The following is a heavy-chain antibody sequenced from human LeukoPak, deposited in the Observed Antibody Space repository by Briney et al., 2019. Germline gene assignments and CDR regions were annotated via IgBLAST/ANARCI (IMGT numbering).Heavy chain of an antibody. D-gene: IGHD2-15*01. V-gene: IGHV4-34*01. CDR2: INHSGST. J-gene: IGHJ3*02. Sequence: PSETLSLTCAVYGGSFSGYYWSWIRQPPGKGLEWIGEINHSGSTDYNPSLKSRVTISVDTSKNQFSLKLSSVTAADTAVYYCARRYRDCSGGSCPRGAFDIWGQGTMVTVSS. CDR1: GGSFSGYY. CDR3: ARRYRDCSGGSCPRGAFDI.